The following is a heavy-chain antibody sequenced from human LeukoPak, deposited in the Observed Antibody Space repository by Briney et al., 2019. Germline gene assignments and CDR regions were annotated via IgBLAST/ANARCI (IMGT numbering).Heavy chain of an antibody. J-gene: IGHJ4*02. D-gene: IGHD3-3*01. CDR1: GYSFTGFY. Sequence: SVNVSCKASGYSFTGFYIHWVRQAPGQGLEWMGWINPNSGGPKYAQKFQGRVTMTRDTSISTAYMELSRLKSDDTAVYFCARRVGVIGATWPFDYWGQGTLVTVSS. V-gene: IGHV1-2*02. CDR3: ARRVGVIGATWPFDY. CDR2: INPNSGGP.